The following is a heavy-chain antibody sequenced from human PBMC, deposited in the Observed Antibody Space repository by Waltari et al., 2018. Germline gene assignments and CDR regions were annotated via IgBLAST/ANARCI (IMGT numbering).Heavy chain of an antibody. Sequence: QLQLQESGPGLVKPSETLSLTCTVSGGSISSSSYYWGWIRPPPGKGLEWIGSIYYSGSTYYNPSLKSRVTISVDTSKNQFSLKLSSVTAADTAVYYCARHPFRRVGYYYYGMDVWGQGTTVTVSS. J-gene: IGHJ6*02. V-gene: IGHV4-39*01. CDR2: IYYSGST. CDR3: ARHPFRRVGYYYYGMDV. CDR1: GGSISSSSYY. D-gene: IGHD3-16*01.